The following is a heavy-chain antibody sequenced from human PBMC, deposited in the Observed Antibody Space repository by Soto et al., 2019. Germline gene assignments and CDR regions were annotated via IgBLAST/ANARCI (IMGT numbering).Heavy chain of an antibody. J-gene: IGHJ4*02. CDR3: ATTRTTPNSSSWTDFDY. CDR2: ISSSGSTI. D-gene: IGHD6-13*01. CDR1: GFTFSSYA. V-gene: IGHV3-48*03. Sequence: GGSLRLSCAASGFTFSSYAKRWFRQAAVKGLEWVSSISSSGSTIYYADSVKGRFTISRDNAKNSLYLQMNSLRAEDTAVYYCATTRTTPNSSSWTDFDYWGQGTLVTVSS.